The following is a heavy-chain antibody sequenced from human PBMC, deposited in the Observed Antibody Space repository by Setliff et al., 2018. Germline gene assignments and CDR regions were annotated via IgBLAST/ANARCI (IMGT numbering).Heavy chain of an antibody. Sequence: ASVKVSCKASGYTFTSYAMNWVRQAPGQGLGWMGWINTNTGNPTYAQGFAGRFVFSLDTSVSTAYLQISSLKAEDTAVYYCARVATRDGYGDQYYFDYWGQGTLVTVSS. CDR1: GYTFTSYA. V-gene: IGHV7-4-1*02. D-gene: IGHD4-17*01. CDR3: ARVATRDGYGDQYYFDY. J-gene: IGHJ4*02. CDR2: INTNTGNP.